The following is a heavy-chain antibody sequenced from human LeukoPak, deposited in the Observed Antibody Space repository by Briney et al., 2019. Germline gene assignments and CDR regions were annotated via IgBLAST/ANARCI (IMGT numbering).Heavy chain of an antibody. V-gene: IGHV3-23*01. CDR3: ASALRIYYYFDY. CDR1: GFSFSSFG. D-gene: IGHD1-26*01. Sequence: GGTLRLSCAASGFSFSSFGMNWVRQAPGKGPEWVSTIRATGDRTYYADSVKGRFTISRDNSKNTLYLQMNSLRAEDTAVYYCASALRIYYYFDYWGQGTLVTVSS. J-gene: IGHJ4*02. CDR2: IRATGDRT.